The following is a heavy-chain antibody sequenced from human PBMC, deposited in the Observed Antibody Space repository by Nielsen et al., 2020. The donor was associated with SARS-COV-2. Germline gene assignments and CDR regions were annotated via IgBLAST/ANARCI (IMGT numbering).Heavy chain of an antibody. CDR1: GYNFIAYY. J-gene: IGHJ4*02. CDR3: ATEAVGGHFDS. D-gene: IGHD6-19*01. V-gene: IGHV1-2*04. Sequence: ASVKVSCKASGYNFIAYYIHWVRQAPGQGLEWMGWINPNSGVTSYAQKFQDWVTMTRDTSMNTAYMELRLRSDDTAVYYCATEAVGGHFDSWGQGTLVTVSS. CDR2: INPNSGVT.